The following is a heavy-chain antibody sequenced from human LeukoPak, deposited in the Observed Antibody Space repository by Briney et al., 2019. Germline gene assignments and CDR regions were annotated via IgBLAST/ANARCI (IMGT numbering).Heavy chain of an antibody. V-gene: IGHV4-4*07. J-gene: IGHJ4*02. D-gene: IGHD6-19*01. CDR1: GGSISSYY. Sequence: PSETLSLTCTVSGGSISSYYWTWIPQPPGQGLKWIGRLYTTGSTNYNPSLNSRVTMSVDTSKKKFSLKLSSVTAADTAVYYCARQRAVAGKAGFDYWGQGTLVTVSS. CDR2: LYTTGST. CDR3: ARQRAVAGKAGFDY.